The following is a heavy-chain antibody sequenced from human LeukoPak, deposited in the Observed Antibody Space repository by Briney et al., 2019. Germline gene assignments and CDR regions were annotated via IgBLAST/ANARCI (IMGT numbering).Heavy chain of an antibody. J-gene: IGHJ4*02. CDR3: AKDRGYLSSSPGYCIDY. CDR1: GFTFSSYA. Sequence: PGGSLRLSCAASGFTFSSYAMSWVRQAPGKGLDWVSALSGSGGSTYYADSVKGRFTISRDNSKSTLYLQMNSLRAEDTAVYYCAKDRGYLSSSPGYCIDYWGQGTLVTVSS. V-gene: IGHV3-23*01. D-gene: IGHD6-6*01. CDR2: LSGSGGST.